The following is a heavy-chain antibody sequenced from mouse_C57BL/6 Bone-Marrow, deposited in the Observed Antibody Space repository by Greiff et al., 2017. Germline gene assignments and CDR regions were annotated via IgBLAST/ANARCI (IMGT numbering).Heavy chain of an antibody. CDR1: GFTFSDYG. J-gene: IGHJ3*01. Sequence: EVKLMESGGGLVKPGGSLKLSCAASGFTFSDYGMHWVRQAPEKGLEWVAYISSGSSTIYYAATVKGRFTISRDNAKNTLFLQMTSLRSEDTAMYYCAIITTVVAPDAYWGQGTLVTVSA. D-gene: IGHD1-1*01. CDR2: ISSGSSTI. CDR3: AIITTVVAPDAY. V-gene: IGHV5-17*01.